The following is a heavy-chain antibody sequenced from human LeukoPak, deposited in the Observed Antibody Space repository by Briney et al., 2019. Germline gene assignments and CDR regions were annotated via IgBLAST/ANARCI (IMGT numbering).Heavy chain of an antibody. CDR3: ATGIAAAFEGFDP. J-gene: IGHJ5*02. Sequence: ASVKVSCKVSGSTLTKLSMHWVRQAPGKGLEWMGGFDPEERETIYAQKFQGRLSMTEDTSTDTAYMELSSLRFEDTAVCYCATGIAAAFEGFDPWGQGTRLTVSS. D-gene: IGHD6-13*01. CDR2: FDPEERET. CDR1: GSTLTKLS. V-gene: IGHV1-24*01.